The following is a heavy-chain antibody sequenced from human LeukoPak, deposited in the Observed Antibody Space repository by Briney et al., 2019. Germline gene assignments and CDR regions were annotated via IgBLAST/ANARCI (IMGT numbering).Heavy chain of an antibody. D-gene: IGHD5-18*01. CDR2: INHSGST. V-gene: IGHV4-34*01. J-gene: IGHJ6*02. Sequence: SETLSLTCAVYGGSFSGYYWSWIRQPPGKGLEWIGEINHSGSTNYNPSLKSRVTISVDTSKNQFSLKLSSVTAADTAVYYCARGSGYGYPYYYYGMDVWGQGTTVTVSS. CDR1: GGSFSGYY. CDR3: ARGSGYGYPYYYYGMDV.